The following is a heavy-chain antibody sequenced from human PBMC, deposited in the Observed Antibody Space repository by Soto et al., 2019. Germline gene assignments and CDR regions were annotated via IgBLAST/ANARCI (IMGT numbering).Heavy chain of an antibody. CDR1: GYTFIDYY. D-gene: IGHD6-25*01. Sequence: ASVKVSCKASGYTFIDYYIHWVRQAPGQGLEWMGWISPNSGVTNYAQKFQGRVTMTRDTSITTANMELSRLRSDDTAVYYCAREAFLSGYSSARELDYWGQGILVTVSS. J-gene: IGHJ4*02. CDR2: ISPNSGVT. CDR3: AREAFLSGYSSARELDY. V-gene: IGHV1-2*02.